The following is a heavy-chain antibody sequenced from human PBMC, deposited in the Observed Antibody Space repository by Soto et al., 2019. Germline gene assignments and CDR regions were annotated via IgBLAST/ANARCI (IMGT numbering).Heavy chain of an antibody. V-gene: IGHV3-66*04. CDR3: ARPSGSGWPYFGMDV. CDR2: IYAGGTA. CDR1: GITVSNNY. J-gene: IGHJ6*02. D-gene: IGHD6-19*01. Sequence: EVQLVESGGGLVQPGGSLRLSCVGSGITVSNNYMSWVRLGPGKGLEWVTVIYAGGTAYYAEAVKGRFTISRDESKNTVYLQMNSLRAEDTAVYYCARPSGSGWPYFGMDVWGQGTTVTVSS.